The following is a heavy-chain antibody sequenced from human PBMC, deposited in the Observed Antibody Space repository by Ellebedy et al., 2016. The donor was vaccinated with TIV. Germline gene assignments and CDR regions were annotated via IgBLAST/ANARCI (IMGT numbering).Heavy chain of an antibody. CDR2: IYSTGSI. Sequence: SETLSLXXTVSGDSISNFYWTWIRQPAGKGLEWIGRIYSTGSINYNPSLKSRVTMSIDTSKSQFSLKLSSVAAADTAVYYCARDAWGRDAFDIWGQGTVVIVSS. D-gene: IGHD7-27*01. CDR3: ARDAWGRDAFDI. J-gene: IGHJ3*02. V-gene: IGHV4-4*07. CDR1: GDSISNFY.